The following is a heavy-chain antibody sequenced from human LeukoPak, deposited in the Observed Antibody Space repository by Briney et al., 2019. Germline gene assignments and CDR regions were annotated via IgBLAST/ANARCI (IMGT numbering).Heavy chain of an antibody. J-gene: IGHJ3*01. CDR3: ATLNVTIFGVVD. D-gene: IGHD3-3*01. V-gene: IGHV4-34*01. CDR1: GGSFSGYY. Sequence: PSETLSLTCAVYGGSFSGYYWSWIRQPPGKGLEWIGEINHSGSTNYNPSLKSRVTISVDTSKNQFSLKLSSVTAADTAVYYCATLNVTIFGVVDWGQGTMVTVSS. CDR2: INHSGST.